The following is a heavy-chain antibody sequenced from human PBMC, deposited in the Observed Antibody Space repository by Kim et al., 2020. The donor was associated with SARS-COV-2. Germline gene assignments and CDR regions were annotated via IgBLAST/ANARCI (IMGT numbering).Heavy chain of an antibody. D-gene: IGHD6-13*01. J-gene: IGHJ4*02. CDR3: ARRGPYSRFYNY. Sequence: SETLSLTCAVYGGSFSGYYWSWIRQPPGKGLEWIGEINHSGSTNYNPSLKSRVTISVDTSKNQFSLKLSSVTAADTAVYYCARRGPYSRFYNYWGQGILVTVSS. V-gene: IGHV4-34*01. CDR2: INHSGST. CDR1: GGSFSGYY.